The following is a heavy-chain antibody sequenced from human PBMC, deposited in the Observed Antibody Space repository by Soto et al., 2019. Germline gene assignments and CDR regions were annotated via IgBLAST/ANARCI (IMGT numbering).Heavy chain of an antibody. V-gene: IGHV1-18*01. J-gene: IGHJ4*02. CDR3: ARGPLDYPIPDFDY. CDR1: GYTLTSYG. Sequence: QVQLLQSGAEVKKPGASVQVSCKASGYTLTSYGISWVRQAPGQGLEWMGWISTFNSHTDYAQKVQGRVAMTTDRSTGTAYMELRSLRSDDTAVYYCARGPLDYPIPDFDYWGQGTLVTVSS. D-gene: IGHD2-8*01. CDR2: ISTFNSHT.